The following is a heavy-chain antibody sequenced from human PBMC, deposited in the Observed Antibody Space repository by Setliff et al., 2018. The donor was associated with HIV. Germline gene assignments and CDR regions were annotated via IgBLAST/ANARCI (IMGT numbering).Heavy chain of an antibody. J-gene: IGHJ4*02. CDR1: GHTFTNYD. V-gene: IGHV1-8*01. Sequence: ASVKVSCKPPGHTFTNYDIHWMRRAPGQGLEWMGWMNPNSGVSGYALKFHDRVTMTRDTSITTLYMELSSLRSEDTAVYYCARWRGSVVTPGVFDYWGQGTLVTVSS. CDR2: MNPNSGVS. D-gene: IGHD2-21*02. CDR3: ARWRGSVVTPGVFDY.